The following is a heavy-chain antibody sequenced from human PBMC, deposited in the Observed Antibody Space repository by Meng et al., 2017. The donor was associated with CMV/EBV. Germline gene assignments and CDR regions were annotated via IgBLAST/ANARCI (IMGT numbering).Heavy chain of an antibody. V-gene: IGHV1-18*04. CDR2: ISAYNGNT. CDR3: ARDISGCFDY. CDR1: GYTFTGYY. D-gene: IGHD3-22*01. J-gene: IGHJ4*02. Sequence: ASVKVSCKASGYTFTGYYMHWVRQAPGQGLEWMGWISAYNGNTNYAQKLQGRVTMTTDTSTSTAHMELRSLRSDDTAVYYCARDISGCFDYWGQGTLVTVSS.